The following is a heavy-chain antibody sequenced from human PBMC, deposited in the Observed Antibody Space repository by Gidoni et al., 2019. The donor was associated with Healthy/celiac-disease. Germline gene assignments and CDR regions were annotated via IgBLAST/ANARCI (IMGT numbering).Heavy chain of an antibody. J-gene: IGHJ1*01. CDR1: GFTFSSYA. Sequence: EVQLLESGGGLVQPGGSLRLSCAASGFTFSSYAMSWVRPAPGKGLEWVSAISGSGGSTYYADSVKGRFTISRDNSKNTLYLQMNSLRAEDTAVYYCTKDRSPYSGEYFQHWGQGTLVTVSS. V-gene: IGHV3-23*01. CDR2: ISGSGGST. CDR3: TKDRSPYSGEYFQH. D-gene: IGHD2-21*01.